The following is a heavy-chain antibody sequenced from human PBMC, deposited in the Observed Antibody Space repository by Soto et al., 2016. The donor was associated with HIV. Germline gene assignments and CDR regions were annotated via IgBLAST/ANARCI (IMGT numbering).Heavy chain of an antibody. CDR2: IIPIFDTT. J-gene: IGHJ4*02. V-gene: IGHV1-69*13. CDR3: ARDRKYSSGGYFDS. CDR1: GYTFTTHG. D-gene: IGHD6-19*01. Sequence: QVQLVQSGAEVKKPGASVKVSCKASGYTFTTHGISWVRQAPGQGLEWMGGIIPIFDTTNYAQKFQGRVTITADESTSTAYMELSSLRSEDTAIYYCARDRKYSSGGYFDSWGQGTLVTVSS.